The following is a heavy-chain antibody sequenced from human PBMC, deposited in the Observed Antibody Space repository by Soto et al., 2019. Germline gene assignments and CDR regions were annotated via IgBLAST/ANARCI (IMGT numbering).Heavy chain of an antibody. CDR1: GLTFSGYG. Sequence: EVQLLESGGGLVQPGGSLRLSCAASGLTFSGYGMSWVRQAPGTGLEWVSAISGSGSTTYYEDSVKGRLTISRDDSKNILFLQMYSLRAEDTAVYYCVTRSGGLQSSPTRLDSWGQGTLVTVSS. J-gene: IGHJ4*02. D-gene: IGHD4-4*01. CDR2: ISGSGSTT. V-gene: IGHV3-23*01. CDR3: VTRSGGLQSSPTRLDS.